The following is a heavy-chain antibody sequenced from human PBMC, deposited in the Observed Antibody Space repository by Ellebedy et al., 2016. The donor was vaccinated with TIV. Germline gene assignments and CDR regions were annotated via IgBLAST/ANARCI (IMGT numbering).Heavy chain of an antibody. V-gene: IGHV1-2*02. CDR3: ARLAEGDFWNGQR. CDR2: INPNTGGT. J-gene: IGHJ4*02. Sequence: AASVKVSCKASGYTFTGDYMQWVRQAPGQGLEWMGWINPNTGGTNYAQKFQGRVTMTRDTSISTAYMELSRLRADDTAVYYCARLAEGDFWNGQRWGQGTLVMVSS. CDR1: GYTFTGDY. D-gene: IGHD3-3*01.